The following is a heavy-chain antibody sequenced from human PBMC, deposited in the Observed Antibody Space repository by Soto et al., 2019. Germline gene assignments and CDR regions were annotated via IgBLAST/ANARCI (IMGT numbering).Heavy chain of an antibody. CDR1: GYTFTSYA. CDR3: ARMSGYYFYDY. Sequence: QVQLVQSGAEVKKPGASVKVSCKASGYTFTSYAMHWVRQAPGQRLEWMGWINAGNGNTKYSKKFQGRVTITRDTAASTAYMELSSLRSDDTAVYSWARMSGYYFYDYGGQGTLATFSS. D-gene: IGHD3-3*01. J-gene: IGHJ4*02. V-gene: IGHV1-3*01. CDR2: INAGNGNT.